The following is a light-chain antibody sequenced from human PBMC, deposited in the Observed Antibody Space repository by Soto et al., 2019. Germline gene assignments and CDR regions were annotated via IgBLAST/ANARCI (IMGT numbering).Light chain of an antibody. CDR2: GAS. V-gene: IGKV3-20*01. Sequence: EIVLTQSPGTLSLSPGERATLSCRASQSVSSNFLAWYQQKPGQAPRLLIYGASSRATGIPDRFSGSGSGTDFTLTISRLEPEDFAVHYCQQYGSSSWTFGQGTKVEIK. CDR1: QSVSSNF. J-gene: IGKJ1*01. CDR3: QQYGSSSWT.